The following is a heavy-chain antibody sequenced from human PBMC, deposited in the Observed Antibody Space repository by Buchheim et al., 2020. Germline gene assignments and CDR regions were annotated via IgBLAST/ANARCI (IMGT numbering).Heavy chain of an antibody. V-gene: IGHV4-39*01. CDR3: ARRTDWGVVIDYYFDY. CDR2: IYYSGST. Sequence: QLQLQESGPGLVKPSETLSLTCTVSGGSISSSSYYWGWIRQPPGKGLEWIGSIYYSGSTYYNPSLKSRVTISVDTSKNQFSLKLSSVTAADTAVYYCARRTDWGVVIDYYFDYWGQGTL. D-gene: IGHD3-3*01. CDR1: GGSISSSSYY. J-gene: IGHJ4*02.